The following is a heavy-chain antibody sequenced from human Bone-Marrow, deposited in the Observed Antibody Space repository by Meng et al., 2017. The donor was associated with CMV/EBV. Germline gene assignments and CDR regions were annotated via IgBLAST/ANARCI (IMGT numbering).Heavy chain of an antibody. D-gene: IGHD1-14*01. CDR1: GYPVSANL. J-gene: IGHJ1*01. CDR2: MFGDGRR. CDR3: NSNHAAY. Sequence: GESLKISCAATGYPVSANLMMWVRQAPGKGLEWVSIMFGDGRRFYADAVKGRFTVSGDDSKNTLDLQMNSLRAEDTAVYYCNSNHAAYWCQGTLVTVSS. V-gene: IGHV3-53*01.